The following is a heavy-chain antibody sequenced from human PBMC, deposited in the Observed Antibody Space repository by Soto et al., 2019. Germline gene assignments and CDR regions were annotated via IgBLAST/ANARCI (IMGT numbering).Heavy chain of an antibody. D-gene: IGHD3-3*01. CDR1: GYTFTSYD. CDR2: MNPNSGNT. Sequence: ASVKVSCKASGYTFTSYDINWVRQATGQGLEWMGWMNPNSGNTGYAQKFQGRVTMTRNTSISTAYMELSSLRSEDTAVYYCARRTIFGVVKFYYYYGMDVWGQGTTVTVSS. V-gene: IGHV1-8*01. CDR3: ARRTIFGVVKFYYYYGMDV. J-gene: IGHJ6*02.